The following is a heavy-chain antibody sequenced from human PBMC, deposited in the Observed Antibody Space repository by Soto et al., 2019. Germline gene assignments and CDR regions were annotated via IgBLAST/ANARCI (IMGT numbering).Heavy chain of an antibody. J-gene: IGHJ6*02. D-gene: IGHD1-1*01. CDR3: AVSGTSYYYYGLDV. V-gene: IGHV1-2*04. CDR2: INPNSGGT. Sequence: ASVKVSCKASGYTFTGYYMHWVRQAPGQGLEWMGWINPNSGGTNYAQKFQGWVTMTRDTSISTAYMELSRLRSDDTAVNYCAVSGTSYYYYGLDVWGQGTTVTVSS. CDR1: GYTFTGYY.